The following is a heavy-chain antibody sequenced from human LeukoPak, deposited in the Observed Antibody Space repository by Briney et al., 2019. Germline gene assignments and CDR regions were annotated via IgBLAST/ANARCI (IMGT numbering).Heavy chain of an antibody. CDR1: GYTFTSFG. J-gene: IGHJ4*02. D-gene: IGHD2-15*01. CDR2: ISAYNGNT. V-gene: IGHV1-18*01. CDR3: ARGPYCSGDTCYSQFFDY. Sequence: GSVKVSCKASGYTFTSFGISWVRQAPGQGLEWMGWISAYNGNTNYAQKLQGRVTMTTDTSTNTAYMELRSLRSDDTAVYYCARGPYCSGDTCYSQFFDYWGQGTLATASS.